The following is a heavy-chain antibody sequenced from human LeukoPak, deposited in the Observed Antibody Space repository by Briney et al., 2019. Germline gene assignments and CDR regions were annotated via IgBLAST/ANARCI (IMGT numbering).Heavy chain of an antibody. CDR3: ARGGSRQWLVRGWFDP. CDR1: GFTFSTYA. Sequence: GGSLRLSCAASGFTFSTYAMHWVRQAPGKGLEWVAVMSYDGSNKYYADSVKGRLTISRDNSKDTLYLQMNSLRAEDTAVYYCARGGSRQWLVRGWFDPWGQGTLVTVSS. D-gene: IGHD6-19*01. J-gene: IGHJ5*02. V-gene: IGHV3-30-3*01. CDR2: MSYDGSNK.